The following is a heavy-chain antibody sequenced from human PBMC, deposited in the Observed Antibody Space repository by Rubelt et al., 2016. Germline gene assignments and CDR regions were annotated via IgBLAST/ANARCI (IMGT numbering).Heavy chain of an antibody. CDR2: INHSGST. V-gene: IGHV4-34*01. Sequence: QVQLQQWGAGLLKPSETLSLTCAVYGGSFSGYYWSWIRQPPGKGLEWIGEINHSGSTNYNPSLKSRVTISVDTSKNQFSRQLNSVTPEDTALYYGARVRWELNKCFDYWGQGTLVTVSS. CDR3: ARVRWELNKCFDY. CDR1: GGSFSGYY. D-gene: IGHD1-26*01. J-gene: IGHJ4*02.